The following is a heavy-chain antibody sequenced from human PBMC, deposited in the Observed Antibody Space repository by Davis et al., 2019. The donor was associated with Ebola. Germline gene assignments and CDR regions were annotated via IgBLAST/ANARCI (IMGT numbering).Heavy chain of an antibody. D-gene: IGHD1-20*01. J-gene: IGHJ6*02. V-gene: IGHV3-21*01. CDR2: ISSSSSYI. CDR1: GFTFSSYS. CDR3: ARALNWNGYYYYYGMDV. Sequence: GESLKISCAASGFTFSSYSMNWVRQAPGKGLEWVSSISSSSSYIYYADSVKGRFTISRDNAKNSLYLQMNSLRAEDTAVYYCARALNWNGYYYYYGMDVWGQGTTVTVSS.